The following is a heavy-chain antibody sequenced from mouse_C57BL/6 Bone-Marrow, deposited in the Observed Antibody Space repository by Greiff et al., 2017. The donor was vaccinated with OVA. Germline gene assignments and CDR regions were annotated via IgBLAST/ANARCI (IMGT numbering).Heavy chain of an antibody. D-gene: IGHD2-4*01. CDR1: GYSITSGYY. Sequence: VQLKESGPGLVKPSQSLSLTCSVTGYSITSGYYWNWIRQFPGNKLEWMGYISYDGSNNYNPSLKNRISITRDTSKNQFFLKLNSVTTEDTATYYCASKTVYYDYDEAAWFAYWGQGTLVTVSA. V-gene: IGHV3-6*01. J-gene: IGHJ3*01. CDR2: ISYDGSN. CDR3: ASKTVYYDYDEAAWFAY.